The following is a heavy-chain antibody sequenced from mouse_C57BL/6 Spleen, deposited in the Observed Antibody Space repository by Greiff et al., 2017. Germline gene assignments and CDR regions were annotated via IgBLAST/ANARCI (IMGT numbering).Heavy chain of an antibody. V-gene: IGHV1-55*01. Sequence: QVQLQQPGAELVKPGASEKMSCKASGYTFTSYWITWVKQRPGQGLEWIGDIYPGSGSTNYNEKFKSKATLTVDTSSSTAYMQLSSLTSEDSAVYYCASCPYYGYDDGYWYFDVWGTGTTVTVSS. CDR3: ASCPYYGYDDGYWYFDV. CDR1: GYTFTSYW. D-gene: IGHD2-9*01. J-gene: IGHJ1*03. CDR2: IYPGSGST.